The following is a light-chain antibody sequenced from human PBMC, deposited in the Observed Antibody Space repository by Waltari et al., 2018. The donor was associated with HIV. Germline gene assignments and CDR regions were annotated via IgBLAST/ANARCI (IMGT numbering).Light chain of an antibody. Sequence: IQLTQSPFPLSASVGDRVTITCRASQSISSWLAWYQQKPGNVPKLLIYRASTLESGVPSRFSGSGSGTEFTLTISSLQPDDFATYYCQQYDNYLWTFGQGTKVEIK. CDR1: QSISSW. J-gene: IGKJ1*01. V-gene: IGKV1-5*03. CDR3: QQYDNYLWT. CDR2: RAS.